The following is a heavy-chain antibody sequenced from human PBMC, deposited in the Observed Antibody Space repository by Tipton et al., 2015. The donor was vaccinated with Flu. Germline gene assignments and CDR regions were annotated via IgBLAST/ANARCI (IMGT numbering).Heavy chain of an antibody. CDR1: GGSFSGYY. J-gene: IGHJ6*02. CDR2: RSHDGGKR. CDR3: ASDRNGWYPECMDV. D-gene: IGHD2-15*01. V-gene: IGHV3-30*03. Sequence: LSLTCAVYGGSFSGYYWSWIRQPPGTGLEWVAVRSHDGGKRFYGDSVDGRFTVSRDNSKNMVYLEMNTLRPEDTGIIYCASDRNGWYPECMDVWGQGTTVIMSS.